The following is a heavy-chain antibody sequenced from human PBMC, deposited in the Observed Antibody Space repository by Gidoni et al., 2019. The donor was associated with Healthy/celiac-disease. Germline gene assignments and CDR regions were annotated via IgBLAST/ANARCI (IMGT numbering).Heavy chain of an antibody. CDR2: IYTRWST. J-gene: IGHJ4*02. V-gene: IGHV4-4*07. CDR1: GGSISSYY. Sequence: QVQLQESGPGLVKPSETLSLTCTVSGGSISSYYWSWIRQPAGQGLAWIGRIYTRWSTNYNPSLKSRVTMSVDTSKNQFSLKLSFVTAADTAVYYCAREVPYGSGFNDYWGQGTLVTVSS. D-gene: IGHD3-10*01. CDR3: AREVPYGSGFNDY.